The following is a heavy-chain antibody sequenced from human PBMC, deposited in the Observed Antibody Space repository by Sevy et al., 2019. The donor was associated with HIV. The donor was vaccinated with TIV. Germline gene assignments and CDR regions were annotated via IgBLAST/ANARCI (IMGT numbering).Heavy chain of an antibody. CDR1: GLTFNIYP. D-gene: IGHD1-26*01. V-gene: IGHV3-30*04. Sequence: GGSLRLSCVASGLTFNIYPLNWVRQAPGKGLEWVAVVSFDASFKYYADFVKGRFTISRDNSKDTVFLQMDSLRDEDTGKYYCTGRHGATFGYWGQGAQVTVSS. CDR3: TGRHGATFGY. CDR2: VSFDASFK. J-gene: IGHJ4*02.